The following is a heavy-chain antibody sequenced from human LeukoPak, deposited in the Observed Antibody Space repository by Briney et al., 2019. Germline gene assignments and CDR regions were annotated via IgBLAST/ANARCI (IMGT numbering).Heavy chain of an antibody. J-gene: IGHJ2*01. D-gene: IGHD3-22*01. V-gene: IGHV1-24*01. CDR3: ATAQRYYYDSSGGFDL. CDR2: FDPEDGET. CDR1: GYTLTELS. Sequence: ASVKVSCKVSGYTLTELSMHWLLQAPGKGLEWMGGFDPEDGETIYAQKFQGRVTMTEDTSTDTAYMELSSLRSEDTAVYYCATAQRYYYDSSGGFDLWGRGTLVTVSS.